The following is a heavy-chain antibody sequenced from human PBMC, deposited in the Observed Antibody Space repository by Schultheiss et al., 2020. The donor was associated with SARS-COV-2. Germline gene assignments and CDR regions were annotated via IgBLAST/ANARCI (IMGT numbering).Heavy chain of an antibody. CDR2: IEYSGST. J-gene: IGHJ4*02. V-gene: IGHV4-59*01. CDR3: TRSGPYYYGSGSYSY. Sequence: SETLSLTCTVSGDSISSYYWSWIRQPPGKGLEWIGYIEYSGSTTYNPSLQSRVTMSVDVSKKQLSLRLSSVTAADSAVYYCTRSGPYYYGSGSYSYWGQGTLVTVSS. CDR1: GDSISSYY. D-gene: IGHD3-10*01.